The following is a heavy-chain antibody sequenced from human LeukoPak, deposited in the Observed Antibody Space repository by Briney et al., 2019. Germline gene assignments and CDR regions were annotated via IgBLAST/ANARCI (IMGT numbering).Heavy chain of an antibody. CDR2: INWNGDST. J-gene: IGHJ3*02. V-gene: IGHV3-20*04. CDR1: GFSFDDYG. D-gene: IGHD2-15*01. Sequence: PGGSLRLSCAASGFSFDDYGTKWVRQAPGKGLEWVSGINWNGDSTAYADSVKGRFTISRDNAKNSLYLQMNSLRAEDTALYYCVRETDAATDAFDIWGQGTMVTVSS. CDR3: VRETDAATDAFDI.